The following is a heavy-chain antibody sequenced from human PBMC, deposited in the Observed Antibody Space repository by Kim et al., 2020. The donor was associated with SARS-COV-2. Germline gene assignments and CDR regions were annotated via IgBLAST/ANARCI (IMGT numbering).Heavy chain of an antibody. D-gene: IGHD6-19*01. CDR3: ARAAIAVAIDY. J-gene: IGHJ4*02. CDR2: T. Sequence: TKYSQKFQGRVTITRDTSASTAYMELSSLRSEDTAVYYCARAAIAVAIDYWGQGTLVTVSS. V-gene: IGHV1-3*01.